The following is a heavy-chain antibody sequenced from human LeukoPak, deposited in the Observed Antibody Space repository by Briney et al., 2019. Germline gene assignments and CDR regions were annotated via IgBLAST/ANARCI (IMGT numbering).Heavy chain of an antibody. Sequence: PSETLSLTCTVSGGSISSYYWSWIRQPPGKGLEWIGYIYYSGSTNYNPSLKSRVTISVDTSKNQFSLKLSSVIAADTAVYYCARDQTYSGSGIYTYFDYWGQGILVTVSS. J-gene: IGHJ4*02. CDR1: GGSISSYY. D-gene: IGHD3-10*01. CDR3: ARDQTYSGSGIYTYFDY. V-gene: IGHV4-59*01. CDR2: IYYSGST.